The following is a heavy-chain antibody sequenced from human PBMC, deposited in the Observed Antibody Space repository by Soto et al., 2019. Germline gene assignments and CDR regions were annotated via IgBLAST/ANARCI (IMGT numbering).Heavy chain of an antibody. Sequence: SETLSLTCAVYGGSFSGYYWSWIRQPPGKGLEWIGEINHSGSTNYIPSLKSRVTISVDTSKNQFSLKLSSVTAADTAVYYCATLPPRIVVTLLPIPTWGQGILVTVSS. CDR1: GGSFSGYY. J-gene: IGHJ5*02. CDR3: ATLPPRIVVTLLPIPT. V-gene: IGHV4-34*01. D-gene: IGHD2-21*01. CDR2: INHSGST.